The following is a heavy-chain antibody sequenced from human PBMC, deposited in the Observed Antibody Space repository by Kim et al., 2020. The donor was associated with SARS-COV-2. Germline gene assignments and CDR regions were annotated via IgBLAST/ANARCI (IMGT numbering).Heavy chain of an antibody. D-gene: IGHD2-2*01. V-gene: IGHV4-4*02. J-gene: IGHJ5*01. CDR3: ARVPGGCSASSCYLSS. Sequence: SETLSLTCAVSGDSISSNYWWTWVRQSPGKGLEWIGEAHQNGETNYNPSLKRRVAMSLDKSKNQFSLKFSSVTAAESATYYCARVPGGCSASSCYLSSWG. CDR1: GDSISSNYW. CDR2: AHQNGET.